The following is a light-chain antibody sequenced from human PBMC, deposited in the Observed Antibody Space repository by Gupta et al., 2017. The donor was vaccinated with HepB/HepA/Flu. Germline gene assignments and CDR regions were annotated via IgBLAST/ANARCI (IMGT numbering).Light chain of an antibody. Sequence: QSVFPQPPSVSAAPGQKVTISCSGSSSNIGNNYVSWYQQLPGTAPKLLIYDNNKRPSGMPDRFSGSKSGTTATLTITGLQTGEEAEYYCGTWDSSLSAVVFGGGTKLTVL. J-gene: IGLJ2*01. CDR2: DNN. CDR3: GTWDSSLSAVV. V-gene: IGLV1-51*01. CDR1: SSNIGNNY.